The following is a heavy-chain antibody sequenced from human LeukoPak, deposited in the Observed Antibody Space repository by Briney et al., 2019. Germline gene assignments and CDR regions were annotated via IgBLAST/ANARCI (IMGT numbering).Heavy chain of an antibody. J-gene: IGHJ6*03. Sequence: SETLSLTCAVYGGSFSGYYWSWIRQPPGKGLEWIGEINHSGSTNYNPSLKSRVTISVDTSKNQFSLKLSSVTAADTAVYYCASSSTRAYYYYYMDVWGKGTTVTVSS. V-gene: IGHV4-34*01. CDR3: ASSSTRAYYYYYMDV. CDR2: INHSGST. CDR1: GGSFSGYY. D-gene: IGHD2-2*01.